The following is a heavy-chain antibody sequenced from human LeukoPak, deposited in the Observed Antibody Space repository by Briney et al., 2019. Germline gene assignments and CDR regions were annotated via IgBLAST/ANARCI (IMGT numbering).Heavy chain of an antibody. V-gene: IGHV3-74*01. CDR1: GFTFNSHW. D-gene: IGHD1-26*01. CDR3: ATTRFVGSALDY. J-gene: IGHJ4*02. Sequence: GGPLRLSCAASGFTFNSHWMHWVRQGPGKGLVWVSRIGSDGSITSYADSVKGRFTISRDNAKNTLYLQMNSLRAEDTAVYYCATTRFVGSALDYWGQGTLVTVSS. CDR2: IGSDGSIT.